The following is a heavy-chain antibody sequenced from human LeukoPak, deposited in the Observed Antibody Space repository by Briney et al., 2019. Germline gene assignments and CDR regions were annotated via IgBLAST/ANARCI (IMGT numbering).Heavy chain of an antibody. D-gene: IGHD2-15*01. CDR3: AREDSGGTHGAFDI. CDR2: IYYSGST. CDR1: GGSISSYY. Sequence: SETLSLTCTVSGGSISSYYWSWIRQPPGQGLEWIGYIYYSGSTNYNHSLKSRVTISVDTSKNQFSLKLSSVTAADTAVYYCAREDSGGTHGAFDIWGQGTMVTVSS. J-gene: IGHJ3*02. V-gene: IGHV4-59*01.